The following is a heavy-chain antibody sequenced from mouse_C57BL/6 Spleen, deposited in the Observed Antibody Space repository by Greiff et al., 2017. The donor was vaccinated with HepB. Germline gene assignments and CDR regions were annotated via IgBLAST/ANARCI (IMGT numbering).Heavy chain of an antibody. CDR2: ISGGGGNT. Sequence: EVKLMESGGGLVKPGGSLKLSCAASGFTFSSYTMSWVRQTPEKRLEWVATISGGGGNTYYPDSVKGRFTISRDNAKNTLYLQMSSLRSEDTALYYCARRYSNYDWFAYWGQGTLVTVSA. CDR3: ARRYSNYDWFAY. V-gene: IGHV5-9*01. J-gene: IGHJ3*01. D-gene: IGHD2-5*01. CDR1: GFTFSSYT.